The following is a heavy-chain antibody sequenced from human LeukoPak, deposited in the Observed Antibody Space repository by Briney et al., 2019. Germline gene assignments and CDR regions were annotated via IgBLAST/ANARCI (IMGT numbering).Heavy chain of an antibody. CDR3: ARVSVVPAGAPVYHYYYYMDV. CDR2: MNPNSGNT. CDR1: GYTFTSYG. Sequence: ASVKVSCKASGYTFTSYGINWVRQATGQGLEWMGWMNPNSGNTGYAQKFQGRVTITRNTSISTAYMELSSLRSEDTAVYYCARVSVVPAGAPVYHYYYYMDVWGKGTTVTVSS. D-gene: IGHD2-2*01. V-gene: IGHV1-8*03. J-gene: IGHJ6*03.